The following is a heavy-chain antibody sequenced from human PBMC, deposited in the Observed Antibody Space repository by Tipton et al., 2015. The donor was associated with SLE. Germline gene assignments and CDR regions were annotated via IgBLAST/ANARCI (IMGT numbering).Heavy chain of an antibody. CDR1: GFTFSSYS. CDR2: IIGSGGST. V-gene: IGHV3-23*01. J-gene: IGHJ4*02. CDR3: SKCHDFWSGYPGY. D-gene: IGHD3-3*01. Sequence: GSLRLSCVASGFTFSSYSMRWVRQAPGKGLEWVSTIIGSGGSTYYADSVRGRFTVSRANSKNTLYLQVNSLRAEDTAVYYCSKCHDFWSGYPGYWGQGTLVTVSS.